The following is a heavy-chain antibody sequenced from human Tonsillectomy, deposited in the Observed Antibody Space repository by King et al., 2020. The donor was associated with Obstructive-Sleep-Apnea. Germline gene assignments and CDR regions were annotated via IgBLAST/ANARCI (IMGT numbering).Heavy chain of an antibody. D-gene: IGHD1-14*01. V-gene: IGHV3-48*04. CDR1: GFTFSSYS. CDR2: ISSSSSTI. J-gene: IGHJ4*02. Sequence: VQLVESGGGLVQPGGSLRLSCAASGFTFSSYSMNLVRQAPGKGVEWVSYISSSSSTIYYADTVKGRFTISSDNAKNSLYLQMNSLRAGDTAVYYCARDFYNPYYFDYWGQGTLVTVSS. CDR3: ARDFYNPYYFDY.